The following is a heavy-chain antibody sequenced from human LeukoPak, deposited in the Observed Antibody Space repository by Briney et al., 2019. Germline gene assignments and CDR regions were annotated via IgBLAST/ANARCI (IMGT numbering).Heavy chain of an antibody. D-gene: IGHD6-13*01. CDR3: ARAQGHSSSWVKGLGEVYYFDY. J-gene: IGHJ4*02. CDR2: IIPIFGTA. CDR1: GGTFSSYA. V-gene: IGHV1-69*13. Sequence: ASVKVSCKASKASGGTFSSYAISWVRQAPGQGLEWMGGIIPIFGTANYAQKFQGRVTITADESTSTAYMELSSLRSEDTAVYYCARAQGHSSSWVKGLGEVYYFDYWGQGTLVTVSS.